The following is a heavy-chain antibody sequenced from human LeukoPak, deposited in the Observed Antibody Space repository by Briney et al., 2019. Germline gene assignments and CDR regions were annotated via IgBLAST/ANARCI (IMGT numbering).Heavy chain of an antibody. J-gene: IGHJ4*02. CDR2: IIPIFGTA. V-gene: IGHV1-69*05. CDR1: GGTFSSYA. Sequence: PVKVSCKASGGTFSSYAISWVRQAPGQGLEWMGGIIPIFGTANYAQKFRGRVTITTDESTSTAYMELSSLRSEDTAVYYRARGITMVRGAQRYYFDYWGQGTLVTVSS. D-gene: IGHD3-10*01. CDR3: ARGITMVRGAQRYYFDY.